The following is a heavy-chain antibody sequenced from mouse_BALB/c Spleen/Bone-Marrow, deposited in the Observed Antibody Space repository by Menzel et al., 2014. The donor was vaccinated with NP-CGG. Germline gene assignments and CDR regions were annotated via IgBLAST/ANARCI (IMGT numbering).Heavy chain of an antibody. Sequence: QVQLQQSGPGLVQPSQSLSITCTVSGFSLTSYGVHWVRQSPGKGLEWLGVIWSGGSTDYNAAFISRLSISKDNSKSQFFFKMNSLQADDTAIYYCARSRYDRGFAYWGQGTLVTVSA. V-gene: IGHV2-4-1*01. D-gene: IGHD2-12*01. CDR1: GFSLTSYG. CDR3: ARSRYDRGFAY. CDR2: IWSGGST. J-gene: IGHJ3*01.